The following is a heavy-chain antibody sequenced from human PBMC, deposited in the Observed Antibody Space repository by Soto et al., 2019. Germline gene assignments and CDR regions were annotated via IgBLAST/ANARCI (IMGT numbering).Heavy chain of an antibody. Sequence: QVQPVQSGAEVKKPGSSVKVSCKASGGTFSSYAISWVRQAPGQGLEWMGGIIPIFGTANYAQKFQGRVTITADESTSTAYMELSSLRSEDTAVYYCATEVARRDYYYYGMDVWGQGTTVTVSS. J-gene: IGHJ6*02. CDR2: IIPIFGTA. D-gene: IGHD2-15*01. CDR3: ATEVARRDYYYYGMDV. CDR1: GGTFSSYA. V-gene: IGHV1-69*01.